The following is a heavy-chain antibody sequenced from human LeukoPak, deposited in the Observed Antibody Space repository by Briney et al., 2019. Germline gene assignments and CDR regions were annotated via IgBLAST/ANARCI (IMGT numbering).Heavy chain of an antibody. D-gene: IGHD6-19*01. Sequence: SETLSLTCTVSGGSISSYYWSWIRQPPGKGLKWIGNIYYSGYTTYSPSLRSRVTISVDTSKNQFSLKLSSVTAADTAVYYCARGPYSSRYGNYYMDVWGKGTTVTVSS. V-gene: IGHV4-59*12. CDR1: GGSISSYY. CDR2: IYYSGYT. CDR3: ARGPYSSRYGNYYMDV. J-gene: IGHJ6*03.